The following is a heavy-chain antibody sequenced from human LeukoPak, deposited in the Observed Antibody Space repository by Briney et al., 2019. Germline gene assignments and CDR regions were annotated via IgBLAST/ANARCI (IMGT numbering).Heavy chain of an antibody. CDR3: ARDLTYGKIFGVPGWFDP. D-gene: IGHD3-3*01. Sequence: ASVKVSCKASGYTFTGYYMHWVRQAPGQGLEWMGWVNPNSGGTNYAQKFQGRVTMTRDTSISTAYMELSRLRSDDTAVYYCARDLTYGKIFGVPGWFDPWGQGTLVTVSS. V-gene: IGHV1-2*02. CDR2: VNPNSGGT. CDR1: GYTFTGYY. J-gene: IGHJ5*02.